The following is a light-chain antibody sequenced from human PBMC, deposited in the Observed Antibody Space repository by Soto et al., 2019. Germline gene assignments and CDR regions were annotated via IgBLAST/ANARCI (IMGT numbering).Light chain of an antibody. J-gene: IGKJ2*01. CDR1: QSINLY. Sequence: IQLTQSPSSLSASVGDSVTVTCRASQSINLYLNWYQQKPGKAPTLLIYGASTLQSGVPSRFSGGGSRTDFTLTISILQTEDFATYYCQQSYRSPYTFGQGTKLEI. CDR2: GAS. CDR3: QQSYRSPYT. V-gene: IGKV1-39*01.